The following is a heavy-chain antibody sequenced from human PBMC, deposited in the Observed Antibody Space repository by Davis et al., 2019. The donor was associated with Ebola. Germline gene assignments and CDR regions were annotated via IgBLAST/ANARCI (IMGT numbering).Heavy chain of an antibody. CDR2: ISAYNGNT. CDR3: ARDGSVAAIELDY. D-gene: IGHD2-2*02. CDR1: GGTFSTFV. Sequence: ASVKVSCKASGGTFSTFVFSWVRQAPGQGLEWMGWISAYNGNTNYAQKLQGRVTMTTDTSTSTAYMELRSLRSDDTAVYYCARDGSVAAIELDYWGQGTLVTVSS. V-gene: IGHV1-18*01. J-gene: IGHJ4*02.